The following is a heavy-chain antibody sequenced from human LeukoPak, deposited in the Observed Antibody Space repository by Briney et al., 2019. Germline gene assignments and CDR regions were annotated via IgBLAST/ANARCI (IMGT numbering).Heavy chain of an antibody. D-gene: IGHD3-22*01. CDR2: VYYSGST. CDR1: GGSISDYY. CDR3: ARGTYYYDSSAPFGY. Sequence: PSETLSLTCTVSGGSISDYYWSWIRQPPGKGLGWIGFVYYSGSTNYNPSLKSRVTISVDTSKNQFSLKLSSVTAADTAVYYCARGTYYYDSSAPFGYWGQGTLVTVSS. V-gene: IGHV4-59*01. J-gene: IGHJ4*02.